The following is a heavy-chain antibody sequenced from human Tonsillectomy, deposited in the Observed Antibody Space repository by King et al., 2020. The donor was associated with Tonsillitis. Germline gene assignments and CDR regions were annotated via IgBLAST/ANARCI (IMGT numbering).Heavy chain of an antibody. CDR1: GFTFDYYA. D-gene: IGHD5-24*01. CDR2: ISWNSGSI. CDR3: ANDIGPLSGLDGLAY. J-gene: IGHJ4*02. Sequence: VQLVESGGGLVQPGRSLRLSCAVSGFTFDYYAMHWVRQAPGKGLEWVSGISWNSGSIGYADSVKGRFTISRDNAKNSLYLQMNSLRAEDTALYYCANDIGPLSGLDGLAYWGQGTLVTVSS. V-gene: IGHV3-9*01.